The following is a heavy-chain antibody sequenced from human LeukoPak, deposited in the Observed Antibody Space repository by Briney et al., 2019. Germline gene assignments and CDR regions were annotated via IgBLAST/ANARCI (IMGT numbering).Heavy chain of an antibody. D-gene: IGHD6-13*01. V-gene: IGHV3-30*02. J-gene: IGHJ4*02. CDR2: IRYDGSNK. CDR1: GFTFSSYG. CDR3: AKDRRSSSWYPSFGY. Sequence: SGGSLRLSCAASGFTFSSYGMHWVRQAPGRGLEWVAFIRYDGSNKYYADSVKGRFTISRDNSKNTLFLQMNSLRAEDTAVYYCAKDRRSSSWYPSFGYWGQGTLVTVSS.